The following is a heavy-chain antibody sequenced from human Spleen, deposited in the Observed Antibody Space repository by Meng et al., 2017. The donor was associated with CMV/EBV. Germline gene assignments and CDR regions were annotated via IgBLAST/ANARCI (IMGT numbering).Heavy chain of an antibody. CDR1: GCTFSSYS. D-gene: IGHD7-27*01. J-gene: IGHJ4*02. Sequence: LSCRASGCTFSSYSMTWGRQAPGKGLEWVSSISGSGGSTYSADSVKGRLTISRDNSESTLYLQMNSLTAEDTAIYYCVKGWQNLGDYWGQGTLVTVSS. CDR3: VKGWQNLGDY. CDR2: ISGSGGST. V-gene: IGHV3-23*01.